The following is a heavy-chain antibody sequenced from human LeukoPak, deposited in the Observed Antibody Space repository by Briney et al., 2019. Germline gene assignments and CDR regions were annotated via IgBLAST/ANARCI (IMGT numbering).Heavy chain of an antibody. J-gene: IGHJ5*02. D-gene: IGHD2-2*01. V-gene: IGHV3-30*04. CDR3: AKDGLTRCCSWFDH. Sequence: GRSLRLSCAASGFTFSSNAMHWVRQAPGKGLEWVAVISYDGRNEYYAESVKGRFTISRDNSKNTLYLQMNSLRPEDTAVYYCAKDGLTRCCSWFDHWGQGTLVTVSS. CDR2: ISYDGRNE. CDR1: GFTFSSNA.